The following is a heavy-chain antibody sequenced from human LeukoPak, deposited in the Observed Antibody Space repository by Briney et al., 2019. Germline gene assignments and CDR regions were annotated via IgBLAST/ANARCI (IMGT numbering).Heavy chain of an antibody. V-gene: IGHV3-23*01. CDR2: ISGTSGST. CDR3: AKDPNRSYFDY. CDR1: GFTFSNYA. J-gene: IGHJ4*02. Sequence: GGSLRLSCAVSGFTFSNYATSWVRQAPGKGLEWVSAISGTSGSTYYADSVKGRFTIFRDNPKNTLYLQMNSLRAEDTAVYYCAKDPNRSYFDYWGQGTLVTVSS. D-gene: IGHD1-14*01.